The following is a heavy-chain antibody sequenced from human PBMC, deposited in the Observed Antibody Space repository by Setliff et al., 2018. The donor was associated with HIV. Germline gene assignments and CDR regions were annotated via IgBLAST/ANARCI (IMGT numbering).Heavy chain of an antibody. CDR2: IYYSGST. CDR1: DDSISTTAYY. J-gene: IGHJ6*03. Sequence: SETLSLTCTVSDDSISTTAYYWGWVRQPPGKGLEWIGSIYYSGSTYYNPSLRSRVTLSVDTSKNQFSLKLTSVTAADTAVYYCAREIQFSATTYYYYYMDDWGRGTTVTVSS. D-gene: IGHD5-18*01. CDR3: AREIQFSATTYYYYYMDD. V-gene: IGHV4-39*07.